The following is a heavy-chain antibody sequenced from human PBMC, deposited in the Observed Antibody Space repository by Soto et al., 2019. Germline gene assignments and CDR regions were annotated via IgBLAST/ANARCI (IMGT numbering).Heavy chain of an antibody. CDR3: AKGAYYYYYYMDV. V-gene: IGHV3-9*01. Sequence: GGSLRLSCAASGFTFDDYAMHWVRQAPGKGLEWVSGISWNSGSIGYADSVKGRFTISRDNAKNSLYQQMNSLRAEDTALYYCAKGAYYYYYYMDVWGKGTTVTVSS. CDR2: ISWNSGSI. J-gene: IGHJ6*03. CDR1: GFTFDDYA.